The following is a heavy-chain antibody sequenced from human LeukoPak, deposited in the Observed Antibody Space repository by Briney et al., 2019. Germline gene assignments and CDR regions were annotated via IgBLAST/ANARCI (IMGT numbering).Heavy chain of an antibody. V-gene: IGHV1-8*01. J-gene: IGHJ5*02. CDR1: GYTFTSYD. CDR2: MNPNSGNT. D-gene: IGHD1-26*01. CDR3: ARDRPPYSGSYAWFDP. Sequence: ASVKVSCKASGYTFTSYDINWVRQATGQGLEWMGWMNPNSGNTGYAQKFQGRVTMTRNTSISTAYMELSSLRSEDTAVYYCARDRPPYSGSYAWFDPWGQGTLVTVSS.